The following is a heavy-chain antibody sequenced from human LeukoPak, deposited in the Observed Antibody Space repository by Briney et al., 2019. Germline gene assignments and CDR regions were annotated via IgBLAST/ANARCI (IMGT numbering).Heavy chain of an antibody. CDR1: GYTFTSYY. J-gene: IGHJ4*02. CDR3: ARDREWLRFDY. D-gene: IGHD5-12*01. Sequence: GASVKVSCKASGYTFTSYYMHWVRQAPGQGLEWMGIINSSGGSTSYAQKFQGRVTMTRDTSTSTVYMELSSLRSEDTAVYYCARDREWLRFDYWGQGTLVTVSS. CDR2: INSSGGST. V-gene: IGHV1-46*01.